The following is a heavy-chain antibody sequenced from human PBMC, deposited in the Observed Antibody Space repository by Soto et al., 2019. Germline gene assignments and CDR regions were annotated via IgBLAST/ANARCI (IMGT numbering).Heavy chain of an antibody. CDR2: ISSNGGST. V-gene: IGHV3-64D*08. CDR3: VKRHGDIVATKFNYFDY. Sequence: GGSLRLSCSASGFTFSSYAMHWVRQAPGKGLEYVSAISSNGGSTYYADSVKGRFTISRDNSKNTLYLQMSSLRAEDTAVYYCVKRHGDIVATKFNYFDYWGQGTLVTVSS. J-gene: IGHJ4*02. D-gene: IGHD5-12*01. CDR1: GFTFSSYA.